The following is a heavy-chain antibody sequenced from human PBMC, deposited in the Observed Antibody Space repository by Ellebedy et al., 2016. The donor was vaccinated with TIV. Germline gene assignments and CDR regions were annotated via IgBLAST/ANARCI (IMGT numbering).Heavy chain of an antibody. D-gene: IGHD6-19*01. CDR1: GFTFSSYG. Sequence: GGSLRLSCAASGFTFSSYGMSWVRQAPGKGLEWVSAISGSGGSTYYADSVKGRLTISRDNSKNTLYLQMNSLRAEDTAVYYCAKDGWGEGYFDYWGQGTLVTVSS. CDR2: ISGSGGST. J-gene: IGHJ4*02. CDR3: AKDGWGEGYFDY. V-gene: IGHV3-23*01.